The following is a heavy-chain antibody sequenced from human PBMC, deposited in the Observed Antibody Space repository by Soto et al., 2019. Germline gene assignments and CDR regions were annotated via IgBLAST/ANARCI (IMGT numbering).Heavy chain of an antibody. J-gene: IGHJ4*02. CDR3: ARHEGRIAVAGTFDY. D-gene: IGHD6-19*01. CDR2: IYYSGST. V-gene: IGHV4-39*01. Sequence: SETPSLTFTVPDGSISSSSYYWGWIRQPPGKGLEWIGSIYYSGSTYYNPSLKSRVTISVDTSKNQFSLKLSSVTAADTAVYYCARHEGRIAVAGTFDYWGQGTLVTVSS. CDR1: DGSISSSSYY.